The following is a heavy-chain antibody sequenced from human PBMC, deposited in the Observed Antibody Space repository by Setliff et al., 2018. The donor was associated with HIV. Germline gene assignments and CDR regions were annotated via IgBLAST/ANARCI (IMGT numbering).Heavy chain of an antibody. CDR3: MDFAIAGAWDY. CDR1: GFTFSNAW. V-gene: IGHV3-15*01. J-gene: IGHJ4*02. CDR2: IKSKTDGGTT. Sequence: PWGSLRLSCAASGFTFSNAWMSWVRQAPGKGLEWVGRIKSKTDGGTTDYAAPVKGRFTISRDDSKNTLYLQMNSLKTEYTDVYYCMDFAIAGAWDYWGQGTLVTVSS. D-gene: IGHD6-13*01.